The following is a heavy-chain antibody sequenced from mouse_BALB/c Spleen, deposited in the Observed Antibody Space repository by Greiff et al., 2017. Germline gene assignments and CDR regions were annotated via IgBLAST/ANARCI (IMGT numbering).Heavy chain of an antibody. CDR1: GFAFSSYD. J-gene: IGHJ2*01. V-gene: IGHV5-12-1*01. Sequence: EVKLMESGGGLVKPGGSLKLSCAASGFAFSSYDMSWVRQTPEKRLEWVAYISSGGGSTYYPDTVKGRFTISRDNAKNTLYLQMSSLKSEDTAMYYCASYYYGPLYWGQGTTLTVSS. CDR2: ISSGGGST. D-gene: IGHD1-1*01. CDR3: ASYYYGPLY.